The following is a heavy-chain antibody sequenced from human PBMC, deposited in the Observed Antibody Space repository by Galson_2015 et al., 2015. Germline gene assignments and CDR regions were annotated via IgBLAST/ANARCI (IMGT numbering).Heavy chain of an antibody. CDR2: ISYDGSNK. J-gene: IGHJ4*02. CDR1: GFTFSSYG. Sequence: SLRLSCAASGFTFSSYGTHWVRQAPGKGLEWVAVISYDGSNKYCADSVKGRFTISRDNSKNTLYLQMNSLRAEDTAVYYCAKDIWGFGESYFDYWGQGTLVTVSS. CDR3: AKDIWGFGESYFDY. V-gene: IGHV3-30*18. D-gene: IGHD3-10*01.